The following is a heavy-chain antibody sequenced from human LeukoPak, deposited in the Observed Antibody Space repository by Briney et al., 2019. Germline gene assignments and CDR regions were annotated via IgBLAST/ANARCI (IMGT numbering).Heavy chain of an antibody. CDR3: AKDGNGSGPRGYYYYMDV. Sequence: GGSLRLSCAASGFTFSSYAMHWVRQAPGKGLEWVAVISYDGSNKYYADSVKGRFTISRDNSKNTLYLQMDSLRAEDTAVYYCAKDGNGSGPRGYYYYMDVWGKGTTVTISS. V-gene: IGHV3-30*04. J-gene: IGHJ6*03. CDR1: GFTFSSYA. D-gene: IGHD3-10*01. CDR2: ISYDGSNK.